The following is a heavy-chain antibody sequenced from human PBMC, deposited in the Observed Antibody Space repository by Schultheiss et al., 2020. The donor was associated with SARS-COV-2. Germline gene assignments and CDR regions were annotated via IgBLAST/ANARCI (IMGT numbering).Heavy chain of an antibody. V-gene: IGHV4-34*01. J-gene: IGHJ4*02. CDR3: ARGGHSSGWFYYFDY. CDR1: GGSFSGYY. CDR2: INHSGST. D-gene: IGHD6-19*01. Sequence: SETLSLTCAVYGGSFSGYYWSWIRQPPGKGLEWIGEINHSGSTNYNPSLKSRVTISVDTSKNQFSLKLSSVTAADTAVYYCARGGHSSGWFYYFDYWGQGTLVTVSS.